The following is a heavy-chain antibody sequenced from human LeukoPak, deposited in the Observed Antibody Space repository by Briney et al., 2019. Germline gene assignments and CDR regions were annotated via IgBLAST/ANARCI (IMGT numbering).Heavy chain of an antibody. CDR1: GGSLSSSSYY. J-gene: IGHJ4*02. CDR3: ARTVQGYSYGYYFDY. Sequence: SETLSLTCTVTGGSLSSSSYYWGWIRQPPGKGLEWIGSIYYSGSTYYNPSLKSRATISVDTSKNQFSLKLSSVTAADTAVYYCARTVQGYSYGYYFDYWGQGTLVTVSS. CDR2: IYYSGST. V-gene: IGHV4-39*01. D-gene: IGHD5-18*01.